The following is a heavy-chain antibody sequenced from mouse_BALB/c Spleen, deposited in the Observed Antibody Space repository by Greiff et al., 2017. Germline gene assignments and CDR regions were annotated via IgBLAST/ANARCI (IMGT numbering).Heavy chain of an antibody. CDR1: GFTFSSYA. CDR2: ISSGGST. J-gene: IGHJ2*01. Sequence: EVMLVESGGGLVKPGGSLKLSCAASGFTFSSYAMSWVRQTPEKRLEWVASISSGGSTYYPDSVKGRFTISRDNARNILYLQMSSLRSEDTAMYYCARGLTTVVDYWGHGTTLTVSS. CDR3: ARGLTTVVDY. V-gene: IGHV5-6-5*01. D-gene: IGHD1-1*01.